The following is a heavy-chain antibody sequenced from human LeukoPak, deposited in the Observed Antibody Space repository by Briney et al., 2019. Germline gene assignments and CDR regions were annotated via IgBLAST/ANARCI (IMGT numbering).Heavy chain of an antibody. V-gene: IGHV3-48*01. CDR3: ARDGGSLGLEDY. D-gene: IGHD3-10*01. CDR1: GFTFSSYS. Sequence: GGSLRLSCAASGFTFSSYSMNWVRQAPGKGLEWVSYISSSSTICYADSVKGRFTISRDNAKNSLYLQMDSLRAEDTAVYYCARDGGSLGLEDYWGQGTLVTVSS. CDR2: ISSSSTI. J-gene: IGHJ4*02.